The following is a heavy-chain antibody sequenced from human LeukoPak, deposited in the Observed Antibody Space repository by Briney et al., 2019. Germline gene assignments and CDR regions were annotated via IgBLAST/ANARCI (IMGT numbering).Heavy chain of an antibody. CDR1: GFTFSSYS. D-gene: IGHD1-20*01. CDR3: ARDPGYNWNDAGISDYFDY. Sequence: GGSLRLSCAASGFTFSSYSMNWVRQAPGKGLEWVSYISSSSSTIYYADSVKGRFTISRDNAKNSLYLQMNSLRAEDTAVYYCARDPGYNWNDAGISDYFDYWGQGTLVTVSS. CDR2: ISSSSSTI. V-gene: IGHV3-48*01. J-gene: IGHJ4*02.